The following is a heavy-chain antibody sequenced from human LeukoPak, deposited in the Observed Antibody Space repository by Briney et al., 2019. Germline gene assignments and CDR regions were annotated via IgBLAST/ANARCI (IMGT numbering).Heavy chain of an antibody. Sequence: GGSPRLSCAASGFTFSSYAIHWVRQAPGKGLEWVAVVSSDASIIYYADSVRGRFTISRDNSMNTLYLQMNSLRIEDTAVYYCARTEFALGDAFDVWGRGTMVTVSS. CDR3: ARTEFALGDAFDV. V-gene: IGHV3-30-3*01. CDR2: VSSDASII. D-gene: IGHD3-10*01. CDR1: GFTFSSYA. J-gene: IGHJ3*01.